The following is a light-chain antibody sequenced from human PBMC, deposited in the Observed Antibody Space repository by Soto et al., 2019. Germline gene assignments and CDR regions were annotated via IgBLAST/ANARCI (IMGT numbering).Light chain of an antibody. V-gene: IGKV1-27*01. J-gene: IGKJ4*01. CDR1: QGIRNY. CDR3: QKYNSDPFT. CDR2: AAS. Sequence: DIQMTQSPSTLSASVGDRFTITCRASQGIRNYLAWYQQKPGKVPKLLIYAASTLQSGVPSRFSGSGSGTDFTLTISSLQPEDVATYYCQKYNSDPFTFGGGTKVDIK.